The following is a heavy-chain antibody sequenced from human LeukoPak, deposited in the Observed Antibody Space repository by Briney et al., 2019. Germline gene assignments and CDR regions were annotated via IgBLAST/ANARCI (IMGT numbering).Heavy chain of an antibody. CDR2: IYYSGST. Sequence: PSETLSLTCTVSGGSISSYYWSWIRQPPGKGLEWIGYIYYSGSTNYNPSLKSRVTISVDTSKNQLSLKLSSVTAADTAVYYCARNVVVPAAIRGAYFDYWGQGTLVTVSS. CDR3: ARNVVVPAAIRGAYFDY. CDR1: GGSISSYY. V-gene: IGHV4-59*12. D-gene: IGHD2-2*01. J-gene: IGHJ4*02.